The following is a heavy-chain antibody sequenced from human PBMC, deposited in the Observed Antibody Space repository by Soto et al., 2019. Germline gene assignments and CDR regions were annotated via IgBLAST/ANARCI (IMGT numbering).Heavy chain of an antibody. CDR1: RGSISSYH. D-gene: IGHD3-22*01. CDR2: IYTSGST. V-gene: IGHV4-4*07. CDR3: ARDIVYYDSSGWFDP. J-gene: IGHJ5*02. Sequence: SSETLSLTCTVARGSISSYHWRLIRQPAGKGLEWIGRIYTSGSTNYNPSLKSRVTMSGDTSKNQFSLKLSSVTAAATAVYYCARDIVYYDSSGWFDPWGQGTLVTVAS.